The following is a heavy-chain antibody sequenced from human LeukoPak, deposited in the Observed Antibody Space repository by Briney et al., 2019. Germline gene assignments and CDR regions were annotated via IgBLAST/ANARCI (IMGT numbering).Heavy chain of an antibody. CDR3: ARDRVPEYCSSTSRYSPWFDY. V-gene: IGHV1-69*13. J-gene: IGHJ4*02. Sequence: ASVKVSCKASGGTFSSYAISWVRQAPGQGLEWMGGIIPIFGTANYAQKFQGRVTITADESTSTAYMELSSLRSEDTAVYYCARDRVPEYCSSTSRYSPWFDYWGQGTLVTVSS. CDR1: GGTFSSYA. CDR2: IIPIFGTA. D-gene: IGHD2-2*01.